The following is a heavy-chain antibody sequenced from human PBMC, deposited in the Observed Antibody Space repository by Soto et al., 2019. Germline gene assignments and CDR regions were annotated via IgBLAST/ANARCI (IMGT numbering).Heavy chain of an antibody. Sequence: SETLSLTCTVSGGSISSNYWSWIRQPQGKGMEWIGYIYYSGSTNYNPTLKSRVTISVDTSKNQFSLKLSSGTAADTSVYYCARGDASSDLILDYWGQGTLVTVSS. CDR2: IYYSGST. CDR3: ARGDASSDLILDY. CDR1: GGSISSNY. V-gene: IGHV4-59*01. D-gene: IGHD3-16*01. J-gene: IGHJ4*02.